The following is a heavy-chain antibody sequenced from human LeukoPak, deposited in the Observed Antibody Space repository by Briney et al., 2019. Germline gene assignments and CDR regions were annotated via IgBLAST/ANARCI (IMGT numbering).Heavy chain of an antibody. CDR3: ARDKIYYYDSSGYYGFDY. D-gene: IGHD3-22*01. CDR1: GVSISSSRYY. CDR2: IYYSGST. V-gene: IGHV4-39*07. J-gene: IGHJ4*02. Sequence: SETLSLTCTVSGVSISSSRYYWGWIRQPPGKGLEWIGSIYYSGSTYYNPSLKSRVTISVDTSKTQFSLKLSSVTAADTAVYYCARDKIYYYDSSGYYGFDYWGQGTLVTVSS.